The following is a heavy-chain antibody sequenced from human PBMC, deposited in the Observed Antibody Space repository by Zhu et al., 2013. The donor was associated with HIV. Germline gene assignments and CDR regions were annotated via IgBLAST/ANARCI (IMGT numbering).Heavy chain of an antibody. D-gene: IGHD4-17*01. CDR3: ARGRTVKNCGHRDYYYGMDV. CDR1: GYTFYNYA. V-gene: IGHV1-18*01. CDR2: ISVYNGNT. Sequence: QVQLVQSGAEVKKPGASVKVSCKASGYTFYNYAISWVRQAPGQGLEWMGWISVYNGNTKYAQKVQGRVTMTTDTSTSTAYMELRSLRSDDTAVYYCARGRTVKNCGHRDYYYGMDVWGQGTTVTVSS. J-gene: IGHJ6*02.